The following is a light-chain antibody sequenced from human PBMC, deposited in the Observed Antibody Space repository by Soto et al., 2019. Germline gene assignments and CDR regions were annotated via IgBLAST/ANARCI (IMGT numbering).Light chain of an antibody. J-gene: IGKJ1*01. Sequence: EIVLTQSPGTLSLSPGERATLSCRASQSVSNSYLAWYQQKPGQAPRLLIFDTSYRASDIPDRFSASGSGTDFTFTISRLEPEDFAVYYCQQYGSSPWTFGQGTKVDIK. CDR3: QQYGSSPWT. CDR2: DTS. V-gene: IGKV3-20*01. CDR1: QSVSNSY.